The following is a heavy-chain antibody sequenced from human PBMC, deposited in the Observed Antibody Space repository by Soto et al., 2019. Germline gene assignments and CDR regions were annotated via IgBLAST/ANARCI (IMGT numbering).Heavy chain of an antibody. CDR3: ARDGYYDTLSGYYRGGAFDI. Sequence: QVQLQESGPGLVKPSQTLSLTCTVSGGSISSGGYHWSWIRQHPGKGLEWIGHIHYRGSTYYNPSLESRIPIVVDTSKNQCSLKLSSVTAADTAVYYCARDGYYDTLSGYYRGGAFDIWGQGTLVTVSS. V-gene: IGHV4-31*03. D-gene: IGHD3-9*01. J-gene: IGHJ3*02. CDR1: GGSISSGGYH. CDR2: IHYRGST.